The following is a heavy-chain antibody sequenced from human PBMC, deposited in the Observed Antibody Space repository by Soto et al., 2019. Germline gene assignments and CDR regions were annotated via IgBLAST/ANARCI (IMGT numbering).Heavy chain of an antibody. CDR2: IRSKANNYAT. CDR1: GFTFSGSA. V-gene: IGHV3-73*01. D-gene: IGHD4-17*01. J-gene: IGHJ4*02. CDR3: ARGYGVYVRDY. Sequence: EVQLVESGGGLVQPGESLKLSCAVSGFTFSGSAMHWVRQASGKGLEWVGRIRSKANNYATAYAASVKGRLTISRDDSKNTAYLQLNSLNIEDTAVYYCARGYGVYVRDYWGQGTLVSVSS.